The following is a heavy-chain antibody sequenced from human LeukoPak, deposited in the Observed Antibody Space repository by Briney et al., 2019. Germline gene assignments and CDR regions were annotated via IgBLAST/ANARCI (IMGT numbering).Heavy chain of an antibody. J-gene: IGHJ6*02. CDR2: INSDGRST. CDR3: ARDPLMTTVTSSYYYYGMDV. CDR1: GFTFSSYW. D-gene: IGHD4-17*01. V-gene: IGHV3-74*01. Sequence: GGSLRLSCAASGFTFSSYWMHWVHQAPGKGLVWVSRINSDGRSTSYADSVKGRFTISRDNAKNTLYLQMNSLRAEDTAVYYCARDPLMTTVTSSYYYYGMDVWGQGTTVTVSS.